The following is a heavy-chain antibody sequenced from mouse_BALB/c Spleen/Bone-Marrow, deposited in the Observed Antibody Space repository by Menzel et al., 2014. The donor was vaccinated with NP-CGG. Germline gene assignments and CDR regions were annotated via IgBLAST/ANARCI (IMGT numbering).Heavy chain of an antibody. V-gene: IGHV1S132*01. J-gene: IGHJ4*01. D-gene: IGHD1-1*01. Sequence: QVQLQQSGAELVKPGASVRLSCETSGYTFTNYWIQWVKQRPGQGLGWIGEIFPGTGTTYYNEKFKGKATLTIDTSSSTAYMQLSSLTSEDSAVYFCARHYYGSSDAMDYWGQGTPVTVSS. CDR2: IFPGTGTT. CDR3: ARHYYGSSDAMDY. CDR1: GYTFTNYW.